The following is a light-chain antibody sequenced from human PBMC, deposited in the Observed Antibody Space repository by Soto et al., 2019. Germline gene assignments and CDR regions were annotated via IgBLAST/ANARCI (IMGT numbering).Light chain of an antibody. CDR2: GTS. CDR3: QQFGGSPPRFT. J-gene: IGKJ3*01. V-gene: IGKV3-20*01. CDR1: QTITSFY. Sequence: IVLTQSPGTLSLSPGERATLTCRASQTITSFYLAWYQQKPGQAPRLLIYGTSTRATGIPDRFSGSGSGTDFTLTIRKLEPEDFALYYCQQFGGSPPRFTFGPGTKVEVK.